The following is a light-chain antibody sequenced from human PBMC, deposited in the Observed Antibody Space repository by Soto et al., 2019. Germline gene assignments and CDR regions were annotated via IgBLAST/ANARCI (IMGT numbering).Light chain of an antibody. J-gene: IGKJ3*01. CDR1: QGIGNY. CDR2: AAS. Sequence: DIQMTQSPSSLSASVGDRVTITCRASQGIGNYLAWYQQKPGKVPKLLIFAASTLQSGVPSRFRGSGSGTDFTLTISSLQPEDVATYYCQKYNVAPGTFGPRTKVDIK. CDR3: QKYNVAPGT. V-gene: IGKV1-27*01.